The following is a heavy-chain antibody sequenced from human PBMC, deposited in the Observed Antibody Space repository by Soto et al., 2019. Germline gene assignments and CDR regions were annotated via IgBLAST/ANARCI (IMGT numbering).Heavy chain of an antibody. Sequence: SETLSLTCAVSGGSISSGGYSWSWIRQPPGKGLEWIGYIYHSGSTYYNPSLKSRVTISVDRSKNQFSLKLSSVTAADTAVYYCARAHLRGDDYYGMDVWGQGTTVTAP. V-gene: IGHV4-30-2*01. D-gene: IGHD3-10*01. J-gene: IGHJ6*02. CDR3: ARAHLRGDDYYGMDV. CDR1: GGSISSGGYS. CDR2: IYHSGST.